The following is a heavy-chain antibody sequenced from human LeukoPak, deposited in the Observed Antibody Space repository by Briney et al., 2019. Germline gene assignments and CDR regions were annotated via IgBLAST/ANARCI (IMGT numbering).Heavy chain of an antibody. CDR2: IIPVLGIA. Sequence: SVKVSCKASGGTFSSYAISWVRQAPGQGLEWMGRIIPVLGIANYAQKFQGRVTITADKSTSTAYMELSSLRSEDTAVYYCARDSSGYYSDYWGQGTLVTVSS. D-gene: IGHD3-22*01. V-gene: IGHV1-69*04. J-gene: IGHJ4*02. CDR1: GGTFSSYA. CDR3: ARDSSGYYSDY.